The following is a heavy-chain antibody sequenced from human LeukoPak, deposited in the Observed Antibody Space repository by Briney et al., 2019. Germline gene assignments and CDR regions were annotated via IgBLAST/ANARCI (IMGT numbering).Heavy chain of an antibody. CDR1: GFTFTGHW. CDR2: INQDGSEK. D-gene: IGHD5-24*01. J-gene: IGHJ4*02. CDR3: VRDGNDYNIKWVGDN. Sequence: PGGSLRLSCAASGFTFTGHWMSWVRQAPGKGLEWVANINQDGSEKNYVDSVEGRFTISRDNARRSLFLQMNGLRVEDTAVYYCVRDGNDYNIKWVGDNWGQGTLVTVSS. V-gene: IGHV3-7*01.